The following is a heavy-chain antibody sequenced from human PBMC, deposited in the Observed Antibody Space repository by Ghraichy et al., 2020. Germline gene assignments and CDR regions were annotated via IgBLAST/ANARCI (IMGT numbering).Heavy chain of an antibody. D-gene: IGHD3-22*01. CDR1: AYTFTKFY. J-gene: IGHJ6*02. CDR2: INPSGGST. Sequence: ASVKVSCKASAYTFTKFYIHWLRQAPGQGLEWMGFINPSGGSTNYAQRFQGRVTMTRDTSTSTVYMELRSLRSQDTAVYYCAREDSYDNSGWRNPMDVWGQGTTVNVSS. CDR3: AREDSYDNSGWRNPMDV. V-gene: IGHV1-46*01.